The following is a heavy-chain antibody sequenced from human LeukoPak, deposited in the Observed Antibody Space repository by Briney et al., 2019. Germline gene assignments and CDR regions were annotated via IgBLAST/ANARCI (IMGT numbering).Heavy chain of an antibody. J-gene: IGHJ4*02. CDR1: GGSISGTNW. D-gene: IGHD1-26*01. V-gene: IGHV4-4*02. CDR3: SRESGPFSPFGF. Sequence: SETLSLTCGVSGGSISGTNWWSWVRQPPGQGLEWIGEISLRGLTNYNPSLRSRFTMSLDESKNQVSLNLTSVTAADTAVYYCSRESGPFSPFGFWGQGTLVSVHS. CDR2: ISLRGLT.